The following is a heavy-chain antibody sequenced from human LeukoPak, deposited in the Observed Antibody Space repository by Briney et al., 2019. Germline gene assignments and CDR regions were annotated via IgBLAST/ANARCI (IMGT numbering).Heavy chain of an antibody. CDR2: IKSKTDGGTI. D-gene: IGHD4-17*01. J-gene: IGHJ4*02. Sequence: AGGSLRLSCAAFGFTFSGYEMNWVRQAPGKGLEWVGRIKSKTDGGTIDYAAPVKGRFTISRDDSKNTLSLQMNSLKTEDTAVYYCTTDPGDYEIYWGQGTLVTVSS. V-gene: IGHV3-15*01. CDR3: TTDPGDYEIY. CDR1: GFTFSGYE.